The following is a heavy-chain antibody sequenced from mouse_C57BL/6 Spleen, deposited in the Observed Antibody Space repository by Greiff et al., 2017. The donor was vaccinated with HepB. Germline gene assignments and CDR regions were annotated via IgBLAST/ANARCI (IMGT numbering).Heavy chain of an antibody. CDR3: ARYGSSPDAMDY. CDR1: GYTFTSYG. CDR2: IYPRSGNT. D-gene: IGHD1-1*01. Sequence: QVQLKESGAELARPGASVKLSCKASGYTFTSYGISWVKQRTGQGLEWIGEIYPRSGNTYYNEKFKGTATLTEDKSSSTAYMELRSLTSEDSAVYFCARYGSSPDAMDYWGQGTSVTVSS. J-gene: IGHJ4*01. V-gene: IGHV1-81*01.